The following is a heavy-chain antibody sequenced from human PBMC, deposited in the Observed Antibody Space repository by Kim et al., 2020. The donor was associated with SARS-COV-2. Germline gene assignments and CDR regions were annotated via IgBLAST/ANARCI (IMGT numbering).Heavy chain of an antibody. V-gene: IGHV4-4*02. Sequence: TNYNPSLKSRVTISVDKSKTPFSLDLNSVAAADTAVYYCSGSTGWYRLDYWGQGTLVTVSS. CDR2: T. D-gene: IGHD6-19*01. CDR3: SGSTGWYRLDY. J-gene: IGHJ4*02.